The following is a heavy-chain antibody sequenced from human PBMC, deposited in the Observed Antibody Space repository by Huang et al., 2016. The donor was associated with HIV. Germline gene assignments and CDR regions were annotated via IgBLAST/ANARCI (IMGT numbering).Heavy chain of an antibody. D-gene: IGHD2-15*01. V-gene: IGHV1-8*01. CDR3: ATLPPVNYGRSGGRVRDY. Sequence: QVQLVQSGAEVKKPGASVKVSCKASGYTFSNYDINWVRQAPGQGLEWMGWRNPNMGNTGYARKFQGRVTMTRSTSISTAYMELSRLRFEDTAVYYCATLPPVNYGRSGGRVRDYWGQGSLVTVSS. J-gene: IGHJ4*02. CDR1: GYTFSNYD. CDR2: RNPNMGNT.